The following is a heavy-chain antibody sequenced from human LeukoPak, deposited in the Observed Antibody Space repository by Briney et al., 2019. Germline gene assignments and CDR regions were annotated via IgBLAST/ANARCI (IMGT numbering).Heavy chain of an antibody. V-gene: IGHV3-74*01. Sequence: PGGSLRLSCAASGFTFSGYWMHWVRQAPGKGLVWVSRINSDGSSTTYADSVKGRFTISRENAKNTVFLQMNSLRAEGTAVYYCARVLFYGSGNYYFDYWGQGTLVTVSS. J-gene: IGHJ4*02. CDR3: ARVLFYGSGNYYFDY. CDR1: GFTFSGYW. CDR2: INSDGSST. D-gene: IGHD3-10*01.